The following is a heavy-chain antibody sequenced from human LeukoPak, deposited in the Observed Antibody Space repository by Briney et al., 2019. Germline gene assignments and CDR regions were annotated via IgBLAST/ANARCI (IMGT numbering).Heavy chain of an antibody. J-gene: IGHJ4*02. CDR2: ISGSGGST. Sequence: GGSLRLSCAASGFTFSSYAMSWVRQAPGKGLEWVSAISGSGGSTYYADSVKGRFTISRDNPQNSLYLQMNSLRVEDTAVYYCARDPTDDYGGNSGPFDYWGQGTLVTVSS. CDR3: ARDPTDDYGGNSGPFDY. CDR1: GFTFSSYA. V-gene: IGHV3-23*01. D-gene: IGHD4-23*01.